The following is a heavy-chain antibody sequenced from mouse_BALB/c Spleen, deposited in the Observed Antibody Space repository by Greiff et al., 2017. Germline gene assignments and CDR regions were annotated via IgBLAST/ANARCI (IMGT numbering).Heavy chain of an antibody. CDR1: GFTFSSFG. CDR2: ISSGSSTI. V-gene: IGHV5-17*02. J-gene: IGHJ4*01. CDR3: ARRERDYAMDY. Sequence: EVQGVESGGGLVQPGGSRKLSCAASGFTFSSFGMHWVRQAPEKGLEWVAYISSGSSTIYYADTVKGRFTISRDNPKNTLFLQMTSLRSEDTAMYYCARRERDYAMDYWGQGTSVTVSS.